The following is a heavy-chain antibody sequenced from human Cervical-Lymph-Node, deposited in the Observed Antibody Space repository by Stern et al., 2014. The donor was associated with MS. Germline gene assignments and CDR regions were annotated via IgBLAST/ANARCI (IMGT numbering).Heavy chain of an antibody. Sequence: EVQLVESGGGLVQPGGSLRLSCAASGFTVSTNYMSWVRQAPGKGLEWVSVIYSGGGSTYYADSVKGRFTISRDNSKNTLYLQMNSLRAEDTAVYYCAAMTTLDYWGQGTLVTVSS. D-gene: IGHD4-11*01. V-gene: IGHV3-66*02. CDR1: GFTVSTNY. J-gene: IGHJ4*02. CDR2: IYSGGGST. CDR3: AAMTTLDY.